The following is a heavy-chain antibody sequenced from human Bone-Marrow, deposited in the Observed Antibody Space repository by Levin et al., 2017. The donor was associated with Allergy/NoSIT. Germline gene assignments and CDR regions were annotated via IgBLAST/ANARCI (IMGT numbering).Heavy chain of an antibody. J-gene: IGHJ5*02. V-gene: IGHV1-69*01. Sequence: TLRNLVIICVWLASGLFLSFLCGLLPFSGPPQYAQNFQGRVTIIADESRNAVYLDLSSLRSEDTAVYYCARALFLGDINNWFAPWGQGTLVTVSS. CDR2: LLPFSGPP. CDR1: TLRNLV. D-gene: IGHD3-3*01. CDR3: ARALFLGDINNWFAP.